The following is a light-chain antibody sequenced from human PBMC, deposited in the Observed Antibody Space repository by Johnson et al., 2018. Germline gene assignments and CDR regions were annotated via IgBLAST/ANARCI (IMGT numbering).Light chain of an antibody. CDR1: SSNIGNNY. CDR3: GTWDSSLSAGNV. J-gene: IGLJ1*01. Sequence: QSVLTQPPSVSAAPGQKVTISCSGSSSNIGNNYVSWYQQLPGTAPKLLIYENNKRPSGIPDRFSGSKPGTSDTLGLHGLQTGDEADYYCGTWDSSLSAGNVFGTGTKVTVL. V-gene: IGLV1-51*02. CDR2: ENN.